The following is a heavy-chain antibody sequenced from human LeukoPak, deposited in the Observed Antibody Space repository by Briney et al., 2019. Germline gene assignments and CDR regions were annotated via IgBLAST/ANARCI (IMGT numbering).Heavy chain of an antibody. CDR1: GGSFSGYY. Sequence: PSETLSLTCAVYGGSFSGYYWSWSRRPPGKGLEWIGEINHSGSTNYNPSLKSRVTISVDTSKNQFSLKLSSVTAADTAVYYCARGRGDYVWGSYRYTGRYYFDYWGQGTLVTVSS. CDR3: ARGRGDYVWGSYRYTGRYYFDY. D-gene: IGHD3-16*02. V-gene: IGHV4-34*01. J-gene: IGHJ4*02. CDR2: INHSGST.